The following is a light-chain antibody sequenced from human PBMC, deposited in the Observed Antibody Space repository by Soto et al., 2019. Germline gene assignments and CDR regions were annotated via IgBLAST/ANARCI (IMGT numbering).Light chain of an antibody. CDR1: QSVSSTY. V-gene: IGKV3-20*01. J-gene: IGKJ2*03. CDR2: GAS. CDR3: QPYGSSPRYS. Sequence: EIVLTQSPGTLSLSPGEGATLSCRASQSVSSTYLNWYQHKPGQAPRLLIYGASNRATGIPDRFSGSGSGTDFTLTISRLEPEDFAMYYCQPYGSSPRYSFGPGTKLEIK.